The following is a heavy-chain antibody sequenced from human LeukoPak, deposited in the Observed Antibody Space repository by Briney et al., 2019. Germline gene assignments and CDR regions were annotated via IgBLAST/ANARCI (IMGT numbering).Heavy chain of an antibody. CDR1: GGTFSSYA. V-gene: IGHV5-51*01. D-gene: IGHD3-22*01. CDR2: IYPGDSDT. Sequence: GASVKVSCKASGGTFSSYAISWVRQMPGKGLEWMGIIYPGDSDTRYSPSFQGQVTISADKSISTAYLQWSSLKASDTAMYYCARLGPRITMIVGDYWGQGTLVTVSS. CDR3: ARLGPRITMIVGDY. J-gene: IGHJ4*02.